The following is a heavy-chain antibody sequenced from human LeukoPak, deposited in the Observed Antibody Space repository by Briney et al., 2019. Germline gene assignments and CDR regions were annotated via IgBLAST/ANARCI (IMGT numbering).Heavy chain of an antibody. V-gene: IGHV1-8*03. D-gene: IGHD2-8*01. Sequence: ASVKVSCKASGYTFTSYDINWVRQATGQGLEWMGWMNPNSGNTGYAQKFQGRVTITRNTSISTAYMELSSLRSEDTAVYYCATNGTSVNFDYWGQGTLVTVSS. CDR2: MNPNSGNT. CDR3: ATNGTSVNFDY. CDR1: GYTFTSYD. J-gene: IGHJ4*02.